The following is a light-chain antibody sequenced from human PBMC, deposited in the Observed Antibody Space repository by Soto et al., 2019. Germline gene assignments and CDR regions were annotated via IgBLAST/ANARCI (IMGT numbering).Light chain of an antibody. V-gene: IGKV1-27*01. Sequence: DVQMTQSPSSLSAFVGDRVTITCRASQGIAPYLAWFQQKPGKVPKLLIYATSTLQSGVPSRFSGSGSGTDFTLTTSSLQPEDVATYYCQKYNSAPLTFGGGTKVEI. CDR3: QKYNSAPLT. CDR1: QGIAPY. CDR2: ATS. J-gene: IGKJ4*01.